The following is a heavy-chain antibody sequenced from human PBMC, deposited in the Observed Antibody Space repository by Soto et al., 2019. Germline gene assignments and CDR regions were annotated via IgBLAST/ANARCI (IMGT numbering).Heavy chain of an antibody. CDR2: IYHSGST. CDR1: GGSISSSNW. D-gene: IGHD3-3*01. CDR3: ARDVLRFLVLSSPYYYYYGMDV. J-gene: IGHJ6*02. V-gene: IGHV4-4*02. Sequence: SETLSLTSAVSGGSISSSNWWSWVRQPPGKGLEWIGEIYHSGSTNYNPSLKSRVTISVDKSKNQFSLKLSSVTAADTAVYYCARDVLRFLVLSSPYYYYYGMDVWVQGTTVIFSS.